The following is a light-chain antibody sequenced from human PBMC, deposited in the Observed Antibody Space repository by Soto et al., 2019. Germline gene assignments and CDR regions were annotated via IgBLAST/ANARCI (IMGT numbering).Light chain of an antibody. CDR3: QQHSNWPPWT. V-gene: IGKV3-11*01. Sequence: EVVVTQSPATLSLSPGERVTLSCRASENVSTFLDWYQQKPGQAPRLLIYGASNRATGIPARFSGRGSGTDFPLPISNLQHQDFAVYYCQQHSNWPPWTFGQGTRVEIQ. J-gene: IGKJ1*01. CDR1: ENVSTF. CDR2: GAS.